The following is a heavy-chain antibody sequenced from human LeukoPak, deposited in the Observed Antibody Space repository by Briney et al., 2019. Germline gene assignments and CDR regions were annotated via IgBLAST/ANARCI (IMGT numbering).Heavy chain of an antibody. D-gene: IGHD1-26*01. V-gene: IGHV3-30*02. Sequence: GGSLRLSCAASGFTFSSYGMHWVRQAPGKGLEWVAFIRYDGSNKYYADSVKGRFTISRDNSKNTLYLQMNSLRAEDTAVYYCAKDKALVGAIFFDYWGQGTLVTVSS. J-gene: IGHJ4*02. CDR1: GFTFSSYG. CDR3: AKDKALVGAIFFDY. CDR2: IRYDGSNK.